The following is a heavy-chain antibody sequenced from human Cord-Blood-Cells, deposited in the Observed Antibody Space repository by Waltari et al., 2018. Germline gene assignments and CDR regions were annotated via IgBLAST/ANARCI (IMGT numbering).Heavy chain of an antibody. CDR1: GFPFSSYA. Sequence: EVQLLESGGGLVQPGGSLRLSCAASGFPFSSYAMSLVRQAPGKGLEWVSAISGSGGSTYYADSVKGRFTISRDNSKNTLYLQMNSLRAEDTAVYYCAKSPRIAVAGTDAFDIWGQGTMVTVSS. CDR3: AKSPRIAVAGTDAFDI. CDR2: ISGSGGST. D-gene: IGHD6-19*01. V-gene: IGHV3-23*01. J-gene: IGHJ3*02.